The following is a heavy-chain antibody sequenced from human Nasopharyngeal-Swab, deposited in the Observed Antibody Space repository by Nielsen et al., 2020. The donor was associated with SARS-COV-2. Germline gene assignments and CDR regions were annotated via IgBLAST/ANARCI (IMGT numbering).Heavy chain of an antibody. V-gene: IGHV3-48*03. D-gene: IGHD3-3*01. CDR1: GFTFSSYD. CDR2: ISSSGSTI. J-gene: IGHJ4*02. Sequence: GGSLRLSCAASGFTFSSYDMNWVRQAPGKGLEWVSYISSSGSTIYYADSVKGRFTISRDNAKNSLYLQMNSLRAEDTAVYYCARHYDPFDYWGQGTLVTVSS. CDR3: ARHYDPFDY.